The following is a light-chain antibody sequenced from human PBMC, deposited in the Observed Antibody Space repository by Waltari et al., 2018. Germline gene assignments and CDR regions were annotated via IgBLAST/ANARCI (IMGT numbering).Light chain of an antibody. J-gene: IGKJ4*01. CDR2: KVY. V-gene: IGKV2-30*02. CDR3: MQATRWPALT. Sequence: DVVMTQYQLSLHVTLGQPASISCRSSQSLVHSDGNTYLNLCHQRPGQSPRRLLYKVYSRDSGVPDRVSGSGSGTDFTLKISRVEAEDVGVYYCMQATRWPALTFGGGTKVEIK. CDR1: QSLVHSDGNTY.